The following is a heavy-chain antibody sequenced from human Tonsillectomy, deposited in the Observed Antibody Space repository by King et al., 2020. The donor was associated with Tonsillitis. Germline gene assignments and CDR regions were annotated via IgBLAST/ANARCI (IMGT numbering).Heavy chain of an antibody. CDR3: AKVSEYYYENSPIDY. J-gene: IGHJ4*02. Sequence: VQLVESGGGVVQPGGSLRLSCAASGFTFRSYGMHWVRQAPGKGLEWVAFIRYDGTNKYYADYVKGRFTISRDNSKNTLYLQMNSLSAEDTAVYYCAKVSEYYYENSPIDYWGQGTLVTVSS. V-gene: IGHV3-30*02. D-gene: IGHD3-22*01. CDR1: GFTFRSYG. CDR2: IRYDGTNK.